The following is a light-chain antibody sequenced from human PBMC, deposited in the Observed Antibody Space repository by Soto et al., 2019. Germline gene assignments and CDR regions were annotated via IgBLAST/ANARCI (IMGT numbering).Light chain of an antibody. CDR3: QQRHMWPIT. Sequence: EIVLTQSPATLSLSPGERATLSCRASQSVSNYLAWYQQKPGQAPRPLIYDASSRATGIPARFSGSGSGTDFTLTISSLEPEDSAVYYCQQRHMWPITFGQGTRLEIK. J-gene: IGKJ5*01. CDR1: QSVSNY. V-gene: IGKV3-11*01. CDR2: DAS.